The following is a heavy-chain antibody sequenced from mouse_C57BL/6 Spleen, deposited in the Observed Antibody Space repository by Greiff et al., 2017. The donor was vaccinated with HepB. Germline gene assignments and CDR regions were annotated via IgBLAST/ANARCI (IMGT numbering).Heavy chain of an antibody. CDR3: ARGYYEYFDY. Sequence: EVQRVESEGGLVQPGSSMKLSCTASGFTFSDYYMAWVRQVPEKGLEWVANINYDGSSTYYLDSLKSRFIISRDNAKNILYLQMSSLKSEDTATYYCARGYYEYFDYWGQGTTLTVSS. V-gene: IGHV5-16*01. D-gene: IGHD1-1*01. J-gene: IGHJ2*01. CDR1: GFTFSDYY. CDR2: INYDGSST.